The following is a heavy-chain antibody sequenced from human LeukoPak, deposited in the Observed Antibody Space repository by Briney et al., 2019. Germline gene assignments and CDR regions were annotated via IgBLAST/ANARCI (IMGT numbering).Heavy chain of an antibody. J-gene: IGHJ6*03. D-gene: IGHD6-13*01. CDR2: INPNSGGT. Sequence: ASVKVSCKASGYTFTGYYMHWVRQAPGQGLEWMGWINPNSGGTNYAQKFQGRVTMTRDTSISTAYMELSRPRSDDTAVYYCAREREPGYSSSFHYYYMDVWGKGTTVTVSS. CDR3: AREREPGYSSSFHYYYMDV. CDR1: GYTFTGYY. V-gene: IGHV1-2*02.